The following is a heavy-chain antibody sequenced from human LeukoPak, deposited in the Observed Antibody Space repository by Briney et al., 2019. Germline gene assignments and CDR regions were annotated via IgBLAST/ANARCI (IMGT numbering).Heavy chain of an antibody. CDR3: ARDRAPGSWQGALDI. V-gene: IGHV3-7*01. CDR2: VKQDGSEK. J-gene: IGHJ3*02. D-gene: IGHD1-26*01. Sequence: PGGSLRLSCAVSGFTFSRHYMNWVRQAPGKGLELVANVKQDGSEKYYLDSVRGRFTISRDNAENSLFLQMNSLRAEDTAVYYCARDRAPGSWQGALDIWGQGTMVTVSS. CDR1: GFTFSRHY.